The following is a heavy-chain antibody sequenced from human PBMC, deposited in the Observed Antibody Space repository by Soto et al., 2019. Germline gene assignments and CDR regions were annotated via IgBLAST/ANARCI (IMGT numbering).Heavy chain of an antibody. CDR3: AKDSCNWNPVGDFDY. CDR2: ISGTGGST. D-gene: IGHD1-20*01. V-gene: IGHV3-23*01. CDR1: GFTFSFYV. J-gene: IGHJ4*02. Sequence: GGPLRLSCAASGFTFSFYVMTWVRQAPGKGLEWVSGISGTGGSTSYADSVKGRFTISRDNSKNTLYLQMNSLRAEDTAVYYCAKDSCNWNPVGDFDYWGQGTQVTAPQ.